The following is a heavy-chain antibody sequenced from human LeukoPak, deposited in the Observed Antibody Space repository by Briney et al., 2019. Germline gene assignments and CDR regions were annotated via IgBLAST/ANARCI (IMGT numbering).Heavy chain of an antibody. Sequence: GGSLRLSCAASEFTFFTYWMSWVRQAPGKGLEWVANIKQDGSEKYYVDSVKGRFTISRDNAKNSLYLQMNSLRAEDTALYYCARSRMYNWNDDAFDLWGQGTMVTVSS. CDR1: EFTFFTYW. J-gene: IGHJ3*01. V-gene: IGHV3-7*03. CDR2: IKQDGSEK. CDR3: ARSRMYNWNDDAFDL. D-gene: IGHD1-1*01.